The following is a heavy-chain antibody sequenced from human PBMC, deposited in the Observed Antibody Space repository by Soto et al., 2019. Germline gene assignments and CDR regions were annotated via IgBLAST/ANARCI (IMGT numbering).Heavy chain of an antibody. D-gene: IGHD1-26*01. CDR2: IFYSGTS. V-gene: IGHV4-31*03. J-gene: IGHJ4*02. Sequence: PSETLSLTCNVSGGSISGAAYYWSWLRQHPGKGLEWIGYIFYSGTSYYNYNSSLKSRLFMSLDPSKNNFYLKLTSVTAADTAVYYCARTRGASFFDFWGPGTLVTVSS. CDR3: ARTRGASFFDF. CDR1: GGSISGAAYY.